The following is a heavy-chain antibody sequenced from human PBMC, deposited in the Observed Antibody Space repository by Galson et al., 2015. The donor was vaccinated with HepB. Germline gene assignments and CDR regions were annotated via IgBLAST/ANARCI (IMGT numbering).Heavy chain of an antibody. Sequence: SLRLSCAASGFTFSSYGMHWVRQAPGKGLEWVAVISYDGSNKYYADSVKGRFTISRDNSKNTLYLQMNSLRAEDTAVYYCARDHPRYFRPHCYYYYGMDVWGQGTTVTVSS. CDR2: ISYDGSNK. CDR3: ARDHPRYFRPHCYYYYGMDV. V-gene: IGHV3-30*03. CDR1: GFTFSSYG. D-gene: IGHD2/OR15-2a*01. J-gene: IGHJ6*02.